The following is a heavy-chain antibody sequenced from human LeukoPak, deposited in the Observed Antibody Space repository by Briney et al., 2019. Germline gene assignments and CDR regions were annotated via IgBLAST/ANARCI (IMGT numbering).Heavy chain of an antibody. CDR2: ITPSSSSI. J-gene: IGHJ4*02. CDR1: GFNFNNYN. D-gene: IGHD6-13*01. V-gene: IGHV3-48*01. Sequence: GGSLRLSCAASGFNFNNYNMNWVRQAPGKGLEWVSYITPSSSSIYYADSVKGRFTISRDNAKNSLYPQMNSLRAEDTAVHYCAREPTYSSSWYTSCAYWGQGTLVTVSS. CDR3: AREPTYSSSWYTSCAY.